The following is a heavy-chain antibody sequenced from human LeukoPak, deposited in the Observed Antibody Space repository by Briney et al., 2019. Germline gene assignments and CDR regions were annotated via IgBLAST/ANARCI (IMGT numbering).Heavy chain of an antibody. CDR3: ATGRGAVAGPDY. J-gene: IGHJ4*02. CDR2: FDPEDGET. Sequence: ASVKVSCKASGYTFTSNYMHWVRQAPGKGLEWMGGFDPEDGETIYAQKFQGRVTMTEDTSTDTAYMELSSLRSEDTAVYYCATGRGAVAGPDYWGQGTLVTVSS. CDR1: GYTFTSNY. V-gene: IGHV1-24*01. D-gene: IGHD6-19*01.